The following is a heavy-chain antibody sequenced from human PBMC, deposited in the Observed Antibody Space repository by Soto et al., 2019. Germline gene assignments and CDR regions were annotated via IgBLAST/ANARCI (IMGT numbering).Heavy chain of an antibody. D-gene: IGHD5-18*01. J-gene: IGHJ3*02. CDR3: AKLQYSYDSHEEVPRLEGAFDI. CDR1: GFTFSSYA. V-gene: IGHV3-23*01. CDR2: ISGSGGST. Sequence: EVQLLESGGGLVQPGGSLRLSCAASGFTFSSYAMSWVRQAPGKGLEWVSAISGSGGSTYYADSVKGRFTISRDNSKNTLYLQMNSLRAEDTAVYYCAKLQYSYDSHEEVPRLEGAFDIWGQGTMVTVSS.